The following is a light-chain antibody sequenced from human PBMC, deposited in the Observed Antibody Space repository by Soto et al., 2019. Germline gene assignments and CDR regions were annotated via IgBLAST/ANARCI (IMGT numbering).Light chain of an antibody. V-gene: IGKV3-20*01. CDR2: GAS. J-gene: IGKJ3*01. CDR3: QQYGNAPFT. Sequence: EIVLTQSPGTLSFSPGERATLTCRASQSVSSSYLAWFQQKPGQAPRLLIYGASSRATGIPDSFSGSGSGTDFTLTISRLEPEDFAVYYFQQYGNAPFTFGPGTKVDIK. CDR1: QSVSSSY.